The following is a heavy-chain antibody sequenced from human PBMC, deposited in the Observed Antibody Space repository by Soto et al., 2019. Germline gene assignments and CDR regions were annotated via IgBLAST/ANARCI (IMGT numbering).Heavy chain of an antibody. CDR2: MLYSGST. Sequence: SETLSLTCTVSGVSISSTAYYWGWIRQPPGKGLEWIGSMLYSGSTYYSPSLTSRVTISVDTSKSEFSLQLSSVTAAATAVYFCARHNDQVWGTSSWVLAYWGQG. V-gene: IGHV4-39*01. D-gene: IGHD3-16*01. J-gene: IGHJ4*02. CDR3: ARHNDQVWGTSSWVLAY. CDR1: GVSISSTAYY.